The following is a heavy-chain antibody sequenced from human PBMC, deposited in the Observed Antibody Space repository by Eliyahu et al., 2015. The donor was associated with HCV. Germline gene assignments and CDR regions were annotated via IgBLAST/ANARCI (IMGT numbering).Heavy chain of an antibody. Sequence: QVQLQESGPGLVKPSGTLSXSCSVPXDSISGRNRWXWARQXPGKGLEWIGEIYDXGTTNYNPSLKSRVTISVDESRNQFLLNVKSVTAADTAVYYCARGIAVGGSAYWGQGTLVTVSS. D-gene: IGHD6-19*01. J-gene: IGHJ4*02. CDR2: IYDXGTT. CDR3: ARGIAVGGSAY. V-gene: IGHV4-4*02. CDR1: XDSISGRNR.